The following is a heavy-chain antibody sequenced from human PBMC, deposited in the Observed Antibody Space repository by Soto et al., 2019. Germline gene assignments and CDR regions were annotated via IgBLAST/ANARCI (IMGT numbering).Heavy chain of an antibody. Sequence: ASVKVSCKASGYTFTSYGISWVRQAPGQGLEWMGWISAYNGNTNYAQKLQGRVTMTTDTSTSTAYMELRSLRSDDTAVYYCAGVDLWFEDSPRVGFYPWGQGTLVTVSS. J-gene: IGHJ5*02. CDR1: GYTFTSYG. D-gene: IGHD3-10*01. CDR3: AGVDLWFEDSPRVGFYP. CDR2: ISAYNGNT. V-gene: IGHV1-18*01.